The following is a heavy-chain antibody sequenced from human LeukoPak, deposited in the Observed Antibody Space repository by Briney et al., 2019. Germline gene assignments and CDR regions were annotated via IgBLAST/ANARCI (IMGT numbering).Heavy chain of an antibody. V-gene: IGHV4-4*07. CDR1: GGSISSYY. J-gene: IGHJ4*02. CDR2: IYTSGST. CDR3: ARENYDFWSGAPHFGY. Sequence: SETLSLTCTVSGGSISSYYWSWIRQPAGKGLEWIGRIYTSGSTNYNPSLKSRVTTSVDTSKNQFSLKLSSVTAADTAVYYCARENYDFWSGAPHFGYWGQGTLVTVSS. D-gene: IGHD3-3*01.